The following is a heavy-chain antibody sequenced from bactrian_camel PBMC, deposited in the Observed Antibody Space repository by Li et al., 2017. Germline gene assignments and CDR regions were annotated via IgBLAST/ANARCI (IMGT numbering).Heavy chain of an antibody. V-gene: IGHV3S10*01. D-gene: IGHD1*01. CDR1: GFTFGSVC. Sequence: VQLVESGGGSVHAGGSLRLSCAASGFTFGSVCVGWFRQAPGKERGGTAEFSPNGRTRYHDSVKGRFTISQDNAKKSVFLQMNSLKSEDTALYYCAASTGDEYYYWGQGTQVTVS. CDR2: FSPNGRT. CDR3: AASTGDEYYY. J-gene: IGHJ4*01.